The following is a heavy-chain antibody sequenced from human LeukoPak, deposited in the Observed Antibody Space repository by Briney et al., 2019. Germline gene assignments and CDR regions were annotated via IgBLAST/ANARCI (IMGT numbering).Heavy chain of an antibody. Sequence: PGGSMRLSCVASAFSDKSNYMSWVRQAPGKGLEWVSVSYSGGSTYYEDSVKGRSTVSSDVSKNTLYLQMNNLRGEDTAVYYCASRHCSGENCYAGPLDFWGQGIQVTVSS. J-gene: IGHJ4*02. CDR2: SYSGGST. V-gene: IGHV3-53*01. CDR1: AFSDKSNY. D-gene: IGHD2-8*02. CDR3: ASRHCSGENCYAGPLDF.